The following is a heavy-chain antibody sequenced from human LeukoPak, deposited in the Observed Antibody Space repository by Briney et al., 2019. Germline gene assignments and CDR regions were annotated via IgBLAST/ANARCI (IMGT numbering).Heavy chain of an antibody. J-gene: IGHJ4*02. Sequence: TGGSLRLSCAASGFIFSNYAMTWVRQAPGKGLEWVSSISESGANTHYADSVKGRLTISRDNSKNTLFLQMNSLRAEDTAVYYCARQFITGGWGQGTLVTVTS. CDR1: GFIFSNYA. V-gene: IGHV3-23*01. CDR3: ARQFITGG. D-gene: IGHD7-27*01. CDR2: ISESGANT.